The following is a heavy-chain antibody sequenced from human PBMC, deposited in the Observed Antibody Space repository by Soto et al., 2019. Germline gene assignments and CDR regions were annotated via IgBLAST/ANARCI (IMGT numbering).Heavy chain of an antibody. CDR1: GGSIRRGGYPYS. V-gene: IGHV4-30-2*03. Sequence: TLSLTCAVSGGSIRRGGYPYSWSWIRQPPGQGLEWIGHIDRSGCTYYNPSLKSRVTIPVDTSDNQISLTLSSVTAADTAMFYCVRHFSGSIAAAEFWGRGTLVT. D-gene: IGHD6-13*01. CDR3: VRHFSGSIAAAEF. J-gene: IGHJ4*02. CDR2: IDRSGCT.